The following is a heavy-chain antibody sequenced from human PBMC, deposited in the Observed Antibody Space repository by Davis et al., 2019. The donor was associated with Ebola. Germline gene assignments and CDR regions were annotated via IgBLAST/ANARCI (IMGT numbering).Heavy chain of an antibody. Sequence: GESLKISCAASGFTFSDYYMNLIRQASGKGLEYVGYISSSSSTIEYADSVKGRFTISRANAKNSLYLQMNSLRAEDTAVYYCARDGSGDEWELLYYYYGMDVWGKGTTVTVSS. J-gene: IGHJ6*04. CDR2: ISSSSSTI. V-gene: IGHV3-11*04. CDR1: GFTFSDYY. CDR3: ARDGSGDEWELLYYYYGMDV. D-gene: IGHD1-26*01.